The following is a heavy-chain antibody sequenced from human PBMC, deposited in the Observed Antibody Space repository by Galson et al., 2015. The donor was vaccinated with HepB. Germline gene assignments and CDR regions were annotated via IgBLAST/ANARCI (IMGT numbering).Heavy chain of an antibody. J-gene: IGHJ2*01. CDR1: GFTFSSYW. CDR2: IKQDGSEK. Sequence: SLRLSCAASGFTFSSYWMSWVRQAPGKGLEWVANIKQDGSEKYYVDSVKGRFTISRDNAKNSLYLQMNSLRAEDTAVYYCARTINHLRITMIVGPRVGDWYFDLWGRGTLVTVSS. V-gene: IGHV3-7*03. CDR3: ARTINHLRITMIVGPRVGDWYFDL. D-gene: IGHD3-22*01.